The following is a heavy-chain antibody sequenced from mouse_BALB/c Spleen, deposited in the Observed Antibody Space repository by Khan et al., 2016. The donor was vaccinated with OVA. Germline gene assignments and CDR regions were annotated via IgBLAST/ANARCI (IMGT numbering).Heavy chain of an antibody. CDR3: ARGFYGGPFAY. D-gene: IGHD1-1*02. V-gene: IGHV5-4*02. J-gene: IGHJ3*01. CDR2: ISDTTNYI. Sequence: EVELVESGGGLVKPGGSLKLSCAASGFTFSDYYMYWVRQTPEKRLVWVATISDTTNYIYYLDNVKGRFTISRDNVKNNLYLQMSSLQSEDTGIYYCARGFYGGPFAYWGLGTLVTVSA. CDR1: GFTFSDYY.